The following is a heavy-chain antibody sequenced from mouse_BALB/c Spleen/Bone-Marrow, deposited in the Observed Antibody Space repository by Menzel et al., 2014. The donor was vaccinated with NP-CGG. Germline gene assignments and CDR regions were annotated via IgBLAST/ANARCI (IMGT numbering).Heavy chain of an antibody. J-gene: IGHJ4*01. CDR1: GFNIKDTY. D-gene: IGHD1-1*01. V-gene: IGHV14-3*02. CDR3: AVYGYAMDY. Sequence: VQLQQSGAELVKPGASVKLSCTASGFNIKDTYMYWVKQRPEQGLEWIGRIDPANGHTTYDPKFQGKATITADTSSNTAYLQLSSLTSEDTAVYYCAVYGYAMDYWGQGTSVTVSS. CDR2: IDPANGHT.